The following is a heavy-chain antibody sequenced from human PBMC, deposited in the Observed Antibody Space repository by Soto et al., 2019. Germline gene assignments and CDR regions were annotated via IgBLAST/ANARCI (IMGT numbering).Heavy chain of an antibody. Sequence: EVQLVESGGGLVQPGGSLRLSSAASGFTFSSYSMNWVRQAPGKGLEWVSYISSSSTTIYYADSVKGRFTISRDNAKKSLYLQMNSLRDEDTAVYYCARDWLSSGSYFHYWGQGTLVTVSS. CDR3: ARDWLSSGSYFHY. V-gene: IGHV3-48*02. CDR2: ISSSSTTI. J-gene: IGHJ4*02. D-gene: IGHD1-26*01. CDR1: GFTFSSYS.